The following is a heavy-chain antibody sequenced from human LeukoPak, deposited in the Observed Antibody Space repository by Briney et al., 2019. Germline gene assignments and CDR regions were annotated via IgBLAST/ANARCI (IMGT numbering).Heavy chain of an antibody. CDR1: GFTFSSYS. Sequence: GGSLRLSCAASGFTFSSYSMNWVRQAPGKGLEWVSYISSSSSTIYYADSVKGRFTISRDNSKNTLYLQMNSLGAEDTAVYYCAKETYCGGDCYSGFDYWGQGTLVTVSS. V-gene: IGHV3-48*01. D-gene: IGHD2-21*01. CDR3: AKETYCGGDCYSGFDY. CDR2: ISSSSSTI. J-gene: IGHJ4*02.